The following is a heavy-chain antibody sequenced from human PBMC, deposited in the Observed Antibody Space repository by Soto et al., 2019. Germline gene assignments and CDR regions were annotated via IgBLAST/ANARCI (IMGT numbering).Heavy chain of an antibody. CDR2: IYYSGST. CDR3: ARVSSSSGFDY. CDR1: GGSISSDDYY. D-gene: IGHD6-6*01. J-gene: IGHJ4*02. Sequence: PSETLSLTCTVSGGSISSDDYYWSWIRQPPGKGLEWIGNIYYSGSTYYNPSLKSRVTISVDTSKNQFSLKLSSVTAADTAVYYCARVSSSSGFDYWGQGTLVTVS. V-gene: IGHV4-30-4*01.